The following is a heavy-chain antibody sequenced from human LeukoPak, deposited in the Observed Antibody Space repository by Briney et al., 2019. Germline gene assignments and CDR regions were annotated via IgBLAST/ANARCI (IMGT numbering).Heavy chain of an antibody. J-gene: IGHJ4*02. CDR2: INHSGST. CDR3: ARDLTGYNDY. V-gene: IGHV4-34*01. D-gene: IGHD3-9*01. CDR1: GGSFSGYY. Sequence: SETLSLTCAVYGGSFSGYYWSWIRQPPGKGLEWIGEINHSGSTNYNPSLKSRVTISVDTSKNQFSLKLSSVTAADTAVYYCARDLTGYNDYWGQGTLVTVSS.